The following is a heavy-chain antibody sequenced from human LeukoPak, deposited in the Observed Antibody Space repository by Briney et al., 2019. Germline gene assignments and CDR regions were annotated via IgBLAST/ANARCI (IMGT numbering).Heavy chain of an antibody. D-gene: IGHD3-10*01. V-gene: IGHV3-48*03. CDR1: GFTFSSYE. CDR2: ISSSGSI. CDR3: ARDPEYDTSSYWYDY. J-gene: IGHJ4*02. Sequence: GGSLRLSCAASGFTFSSYEMNWVRQAPGKGLEWVSYISSSGSIYYADSVKGRFTISRDNAKNSLYLQMNSLRDEDTAVYYCARDPEYDTSSYWYDYWGQGTLVTVSS.